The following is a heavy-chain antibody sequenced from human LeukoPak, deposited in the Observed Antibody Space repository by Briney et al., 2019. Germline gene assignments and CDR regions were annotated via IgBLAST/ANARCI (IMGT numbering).Heavy chain of an antibody. CDR3: TTWYYYDHSGYRFDY. Sequence: GGSLRLSCAASGFTFSNALMSWGRQAPGEGLGWVGGIKSKSDGGTTDYAAPVKDRFTIPRDDPKNTLYLQMNSLKTEDTAVYYCTTWYYYDHSGYRFDYWGQGTLVSVSS. CDR1: GFTFSNAL. D-gene: IGHD3-22*01. J-gene: IGHJ4*02. CDR2: IKSKSDGGTT. V-gene: IGHV3-15*01.